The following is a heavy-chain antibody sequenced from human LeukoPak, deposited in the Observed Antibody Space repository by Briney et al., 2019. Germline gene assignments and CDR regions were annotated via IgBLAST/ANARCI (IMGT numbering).Heavy chain of an antibody. CDR1: GFTFSSYG. D-gene: IGHD1-26*01. V-gene: IGHV3-23*01. CDR3: AKGGSYAPLDY. CDR2: ISDSGGDS. Sequence: GGSLRLPCAASGFTFSSYGMHGGRQAPGKGLEWVSAISDSGGDSIYTDSLKDRFTISRDNSKNTLYLQMNSLRAEDTAVYYCAKGGSYAPLDYWGQGTLVTVSS. J-gene: IGHJ4*02.